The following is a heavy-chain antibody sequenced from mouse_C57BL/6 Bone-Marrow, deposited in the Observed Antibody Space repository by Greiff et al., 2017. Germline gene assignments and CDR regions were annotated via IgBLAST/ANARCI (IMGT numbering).Heavy chain of an antibody. CDR1: GFTFSDFY. V-gene: IGHV7-1*01. CDR2: SRNRANDYTT. D-gene: IGHD1-3*01. J-gene: IGHJ1*03. Sequence: EVNVVESGGGLVQSGRSLRLSCATSGFTFSDFYMEWVRQAPGKGLEWIAASRNRANDYTTAYSASVKGRFIVSRDTAQRILYLQMHALRAEDPAIYYCAREGRELGGDVDVWGTGTTVTVAS. CDR3: AREGRELGGDVDV.